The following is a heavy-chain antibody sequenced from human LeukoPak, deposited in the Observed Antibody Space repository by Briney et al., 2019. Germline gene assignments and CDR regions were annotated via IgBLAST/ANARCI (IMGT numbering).Heavy chain of an antibody. CDR3: ARPRLFDYYGMDV. CDR1: GGFVSSGSYY. Sequence: PSETLSLTCTVSGGFVSSGSYYWSWIRQPPGKGLEWIGYIYYSGSTNYNPSLKSRVTISVDTSKNQFSLKLSSVTAADTAVYYCARPRLFDYYGMDVWGQGTTVTVSS. V-gene: IGHV4-61*01. CDR2: IYYSGST. J-gene: IGHJ6*02.